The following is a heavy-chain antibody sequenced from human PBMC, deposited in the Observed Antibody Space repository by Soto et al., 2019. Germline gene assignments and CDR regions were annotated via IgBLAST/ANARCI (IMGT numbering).Heavy chain of an antibody. CDR3: ARDYYDSSGYYLAWFDP. D-gene: IGHD3-22*01. CDR1: GYTFTSYY. V-gene: IGHV1-46*03. Sequence: ASVKVSFKASGYTFTSYYMPWVLQAPLQLLECMGIINPSGGSTSYAQKFQGRVTMTRDTSTSTVYMELSSLRSEDTAVYYCARDYYDSSGYYLAWFDPWGQGTLVTVSS. CDR2: INPSGGST. J-gene: IGHJ5*02.